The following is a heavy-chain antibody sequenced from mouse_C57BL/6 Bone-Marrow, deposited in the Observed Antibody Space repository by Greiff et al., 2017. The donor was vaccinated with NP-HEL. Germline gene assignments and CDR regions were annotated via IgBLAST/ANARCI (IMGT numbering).Heavy chain of an antibody. D-gene: IGHD1-1*01. Sequence: DVMLVESGGDLVKPGGSLKLSCAASGFTFSSYGMSWVRQTPDKRLEWVATISSGGSYTYYPDSVKGRFTISRDNAKNTLYLQMSSLKSEDTAMYYCARLRVYYGSSSDYWGQGTTLTVSS. CDR1: GFTFSSYG. CDR3: ARLRVYYGSSSDY. CDR2: ISSGGSYT. J-gene: IGHJ2*01. V-gene: IGHV5-6*02.